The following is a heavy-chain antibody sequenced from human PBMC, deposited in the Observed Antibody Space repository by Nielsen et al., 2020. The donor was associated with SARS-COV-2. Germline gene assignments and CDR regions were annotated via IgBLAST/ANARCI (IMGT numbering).Heavy chain of an antibody. Sequence: GESLKISCAASGFTFSSYSMNWVRQAPGKGLEWVSSISRSSSYIYYADSVKGRFTISRDNAKNSLYLQMNSLRAEDTAVYYCARTPTIMDVWGQGTTVTVSS. J-gene: IGHJ6*02. CDR2: ISRSSSYI. V-gene: IGHV3-21*01. CDR1: GFTFSSYS. D-gene: IGHD5-24*01. CDR3: ARTPTIMDV.